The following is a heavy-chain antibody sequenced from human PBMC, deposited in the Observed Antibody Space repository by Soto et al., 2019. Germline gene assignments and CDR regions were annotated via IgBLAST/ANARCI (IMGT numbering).Heavy chain of an antibody. V-gene: IGHV1-3*01. J-gene: IGHJ4*02. CDR3: ARGPNPYYFDY. CDR2: INAGNGNT. CDR1: GYTFTSYA. Sequence: ASVKVTCKASGYTFTSYAMHWVRQAPGQRLEWMGWINAGNGNTKYSQKFQGRVTITRDTSASTAYMELSSLRSEDTAVYYCARGPNPYYFDYWGQGTLVTVSS.